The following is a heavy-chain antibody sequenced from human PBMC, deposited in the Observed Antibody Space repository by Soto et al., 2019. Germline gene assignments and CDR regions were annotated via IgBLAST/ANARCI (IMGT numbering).Heavy chain of an antibody. V-gene: IGHV4-59*01. Sequence: QVQLQESGPGLVKPSETLSLTCTVSGGSISSYYWSWIRQPPGTGLEWIGYIYYSGSTNYNPSIKSRVTISVDTSKNQFSLKLSSVTAADTAVYYCARAVAGPVAYYFDYWGQGTLVTVSS. CDR3: ARAVAGPVAYYFDY. D-gene: IGHD6-19*01. J-gene: IGHJ4*02. CDR2: IYYSGST. CDR1: GGSISSYY.